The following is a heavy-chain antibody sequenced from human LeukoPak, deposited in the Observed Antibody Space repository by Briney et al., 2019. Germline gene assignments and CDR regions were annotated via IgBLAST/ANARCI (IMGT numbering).Heavy chain of an antibody. Sequence: GGSLRLSCAASGFTFSSYGMHWVRQAPGKGLEWVAFIRYDGSNKYYADSVKGRSTISRDNSKNTLYLQMNSLRAEDTAVYYCAKEDCGGDCRSYYFDYWGQGTLVTVSS. CDR1: GFTFSSYG. CDR2: IRYDGSNK. J-gene: IGHJ4*02. V-gene: IGHV3-30*02. D-gene: IGHD2-21*01. CDR3: AKEDCGGDCRSYYFDY.